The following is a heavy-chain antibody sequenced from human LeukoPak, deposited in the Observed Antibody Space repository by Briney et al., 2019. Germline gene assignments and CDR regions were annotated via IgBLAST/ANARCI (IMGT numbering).Heavy chain of an antibody. Sequence: GASVKVSCKASGYTFTGYYMHWVRQAPGQGLEWMGIINPSGGSTSYAQKFQGRVTMTRDTSTSTAYMELSSLRSEDTAVYYCARAGIQLWSPLGYWGQGTLVTVSS. CDR3: ARAGIQLWSPLGY. D-gene: IGHD5-18*01. J-gene: IGHJ4*02. V-gene: IGHV1-46*01. CDR1: GYTFTGYY. CDR2: INPSGGST.